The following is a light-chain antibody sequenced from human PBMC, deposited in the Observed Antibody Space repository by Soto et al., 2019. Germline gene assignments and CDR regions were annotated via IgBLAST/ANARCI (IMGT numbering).Light chain of an antibody. CDR3: QQYNSYSPT. CDR2: DAY. V-gene: IGKV1-5*01. CDR1: QIIRSW. J-gene: IGKJ1*01. Sequence: EIKITQSPSIVSASVGDRVTMTCRASQIIRSWLAWYQQKPGKAPKLLIYDAYSLESGVPSRFSGRRSGTEFTLTISSLQPDDFATYYCQQYNSYSPTFGQGTKVDIK.